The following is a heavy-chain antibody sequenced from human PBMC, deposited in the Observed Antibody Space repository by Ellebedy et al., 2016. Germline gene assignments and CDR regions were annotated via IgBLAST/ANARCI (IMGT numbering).Heavy chain of an antibody. J-gene: IGHJ4*02. CDR1: GGSISSGGYY. Sequence: SETLSLTCTVSGGSISSGGYYWSWIRQHPGKGLEWIGYIYYSGSTYYNPSLKSRVTISVDTSKNQFSLKLSSVTAADTAVHYCARDLHGSGSFDYWGQGTLVTVSS. D-gene: IGHD3-10*01. CDR3: ARDLHGSGSFDY. CDR2: IYYSGST. V-gene: IGHV4-30-4*08.